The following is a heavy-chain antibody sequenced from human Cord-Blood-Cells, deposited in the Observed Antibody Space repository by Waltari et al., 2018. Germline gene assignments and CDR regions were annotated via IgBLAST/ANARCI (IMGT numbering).Heavy chain of an antibody. CDR1: GGSISSSSYY. D-gene: IGHD3-3*01. CDR2: IYYSGGT. Sequence: QLQLQESGPGLVKPSETLSLTCTVSGGSISSSSYYWGWIRQPPGKGLEWIGSIYYSGGTYHNPSHQSRVTISGDTAKIQFSRKLSSVTAADTAVYYGWRQPYDFWSGYYRDYWGQGTLVTVSS. V-gene: IGHV4-39*01. CDR3: WRQPYDFWSGYYRDY. J-gene: IGHJ4*02.